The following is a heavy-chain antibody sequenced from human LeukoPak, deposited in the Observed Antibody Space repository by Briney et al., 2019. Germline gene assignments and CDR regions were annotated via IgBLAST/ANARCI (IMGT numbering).Heavy chain of an antibody. CDR3: ARDGFLNWFDP. D-gene: IGHD3-3*01. CDR2: IYTSGST. Sequence: SETLSLTCTVSGGSISSGSYYWSWIRQPAGKGLEWIGRIYTSGSTNYNPSLKSRVTISVDTSKNQFSLKLSSVTAADTAVYYRARDGFLNWFDPWGQGTLVTVSS. J-gene: IGHJ5*02. CDR1: GGSISSGSYY. V-gene: IGHV4-61*02.